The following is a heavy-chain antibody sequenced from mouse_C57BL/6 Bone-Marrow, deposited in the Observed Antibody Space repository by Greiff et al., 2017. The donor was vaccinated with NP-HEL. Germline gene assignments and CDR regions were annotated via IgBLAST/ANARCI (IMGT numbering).Heavy chain of an antibody. V-gene: IGHV1-59*01. D-gene: IGHD1-1*01. CDR3: ARSFYGSSPYWYFDV. CDR2: IAASDSYT. J-gene: IGHJ1*03. Sequence: QVQLQQPGAELVRPGTSVKLSCKASGYTFPSYWMHWVKQRPGQGLEWIGVIAASDSYTNYNHKLKGKAPLTVDPSSSTSYMQLSSLTAEDSAVYYGARSFYGSSPYWYFDVWGTGTTVTVSA. CDR1: GYTFPSYW.